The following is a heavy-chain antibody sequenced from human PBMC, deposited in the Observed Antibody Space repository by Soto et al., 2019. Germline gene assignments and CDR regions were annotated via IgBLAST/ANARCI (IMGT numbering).Heavy chain of an antibody. CDR3: ARLPSGYNYGYGGFDY. Sequence: SETLSLTCTVSGGSISSSSYYWGWIRQPPGKGLEWIGSIYYSGSTYYNPTLKSRVTISVATSKNQFSLKLSSVTAADTAVYYCARLPSGYNYGYGGFDYWGQGTLVT. CDR1: GGSISSSSYY. D-gene: IGHD5-18*01. V-gene: IGHV4-39*01. CDR2: IYYSGST. J-gene: IGHJ4*02.